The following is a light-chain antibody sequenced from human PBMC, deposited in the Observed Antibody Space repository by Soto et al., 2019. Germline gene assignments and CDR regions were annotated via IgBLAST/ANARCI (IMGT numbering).Light chain of an antibody. Sequence: DTQMTQSPSTLSASIGDSVTITCRASQSIRYSLAWYQQKPAKAPKLLIYESSILASGVPSRFSGSGSGTEFTLTVSSLQPDDFATYFCQQYNSYSWAFGQGTKVDIK. CDR3: QQYNSYSWA. V-gene: IGKV1-5*01. J-gene: IGKJ1*01. CDR1: QSIRYS. CDR2: ESS.